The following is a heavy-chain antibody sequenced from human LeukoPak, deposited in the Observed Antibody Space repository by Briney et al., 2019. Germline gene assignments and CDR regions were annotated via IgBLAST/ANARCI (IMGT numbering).Heavy chain of an antibody. CDR3: ARGKTARVQLERREDYYYYYMDV. J-gene: IGHJ6*03. CDR2: INPSGGST. CDR1: GYTFTSYY. V-gene: IGHV1-46*01. D-gene: IGHD1-1*01. Sequence: ASVKVSCKASGYTFTSYYMHWVRQAPGQGLEWMGIINPSGGSTSYAQKFQGRVTMTRDTSTSTVYMELSSLRSEDTAVYYCARGKTARVQLERREDYYYYYMDVWGKGTTVTISS.